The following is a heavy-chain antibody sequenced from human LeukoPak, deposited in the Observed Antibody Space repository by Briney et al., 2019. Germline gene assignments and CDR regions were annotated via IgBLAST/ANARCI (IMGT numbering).Heavy chain of an antibody. CDR1: GYTFTSYY. J-gene: IGHJ4*02. CDR2: INPSGGST. Sequence: ASVKVSCKASGYTFTSYYMHWVRQAPGQGLEWMGIINPSGGSTSYAQKFQGRVTMTRDTSTSTVYMEPSSLRSEDTAVYYCARDLEAVASIDYWGQGTLVTVSS. CDR3: ARDLEAVASIDY. D-gene: IGHD6-19*01. V-gene: IGHV1-46*01.